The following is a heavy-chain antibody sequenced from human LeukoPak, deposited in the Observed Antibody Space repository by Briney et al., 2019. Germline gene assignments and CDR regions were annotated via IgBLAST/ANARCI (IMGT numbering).Heavy chain of an antibody. D-gene: IGHD4-17*01. Sequence: SQTLSLTRTVSGGSISSGGYYWSWIRQHPGKGLEWIGYIYYSGSTYYNPSLKSRVTISVDTSKNQFSLKLSSVTAADTAVYYCARDYGDYAHDAFDIWGQGTMVTVSS. V-gene: IGHV4-31*03. CDR1: GGSISSGGYY. CDR2: IYYSGST. CDR3: ARDYGDYAHDAFDI. J-gene: IGHJ3*02.